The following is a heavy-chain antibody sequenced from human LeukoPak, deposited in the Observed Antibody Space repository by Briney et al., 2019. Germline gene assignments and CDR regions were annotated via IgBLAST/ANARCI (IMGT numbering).Heavy chain of an antibody. D-gene: IGHD3-10*01. J-gene: IGHJ4*02. V-gene: IGHV3-48*01. Sequence: GGSLRLSCAASGFTFSSYSMNWVRQAPGKGLEWVSYISSSSSTIYYADSVKGRFTISRDNAKNSLYLQMNSLRAEDTAVYYCARDKPSNMVRGVTAFDYWGQGTLVTVSS. CDR2: ISSSSSTI. CDR3: ARDKPSNMVRGVTAFDY. CDR1: GFTFSSYS.